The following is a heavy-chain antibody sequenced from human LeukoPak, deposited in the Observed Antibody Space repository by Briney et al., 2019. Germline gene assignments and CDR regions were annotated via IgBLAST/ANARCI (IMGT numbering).Heavy chain of an antibody. J-gene: IGHJ4*02. V-gene: IGHV1-46*01. CDR1: GYRFTSYY. D-gene: IGHD1-26*01. CDR3: ARGGAAATKRGHFDY. CDR2: INPSGGST. Sequence: ASVKVSCKASGYRFTSYYLHWVRQAPGQGLEWMGVINPSGGSTTYGQKFQGRVTMTRDTSTLTVYIELSSLRSDDTAMYYCARGGAAATKRGHFDYWGQGTLVTVSS.